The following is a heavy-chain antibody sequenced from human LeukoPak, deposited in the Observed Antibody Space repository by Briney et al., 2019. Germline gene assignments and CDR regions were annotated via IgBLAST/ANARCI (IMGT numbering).Heavy chain of an antibody. CDR2: IYYTGNT. D-gene: IGHD3/OR15-3a*01. Sequence: SETLSLTCTVSGVSISSSYSYWGWIRQPPGMGLEWIGSIYYTGNTYCNASLKSQVSISIDTSKNQFSLKLTSVTAADTVVYYCARQTGSGLFILPGGQGTLVTVSS. J-gene: IGHJ4*02. V-gene: IGHV4-39*01. CDR3: ARQTGSGLFILP. CDR1: GVSISSSYSY.